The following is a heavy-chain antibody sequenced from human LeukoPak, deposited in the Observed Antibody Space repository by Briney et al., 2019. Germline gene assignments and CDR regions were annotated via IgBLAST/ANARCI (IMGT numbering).Heavy chain of an antibody. CDR3: ASDRTIAAAVDPFDI. J-gene: IGHJ3*02. CDR2: ITPSLGTT. V-gene: IGHV1-69*04. Sequence: SVKVSCKASGGSFSSFAISWVRQAPGQGLEWMGRITPSLGTTNYAQNFQGRVSITADKSTSTAYMELTSLRSEDTAMYYCASDRTIAAAVDPFDIWGHGTMVTVPS. D-gene: IGHD6-13*01. CDR1: GGSFSSFA.